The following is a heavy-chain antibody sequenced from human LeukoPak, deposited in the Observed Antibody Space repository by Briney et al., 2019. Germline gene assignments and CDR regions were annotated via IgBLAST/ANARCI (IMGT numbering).Heavy chain of an antibody. V-gene: IGHV5-51*01. CDR1: GYSLTSYW. Sequence: EYVKESSKESGYSLTSYWIGWVRQMPGKNMEWMGIIYPGDSDTRYSPSFQGQVTISADKSISTAYLQWSSLKASDTAMYYCARPNSSGWDYFDYWGQGTLVTVSS. CDR3: ARPNSSGWDYFDY. D-gene: IGHD6-19*01. J-gene: IGHJ4*02. CDR2: IYPGDSDT.